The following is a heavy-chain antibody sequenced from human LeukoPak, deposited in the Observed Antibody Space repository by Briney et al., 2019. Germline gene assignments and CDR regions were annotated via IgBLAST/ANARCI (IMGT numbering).Heavy chain of an antibody. D-gene: IGHD6-13*01. CDR3: AKKTPGTYPFDY. Sequence: RPFGEDRGLTYNSSAMNWPHQEKRKGLEWVSASGTAGDTYYADSVKGRFTISRDDSKNTLYLQMTSLRAEDTAVYYCAKKTPGTYPFDYWGQGTLVTVSP. CDR2: SGTAGDT. J-gene: IGHJ4*02. CDR1: GLTYNSSA. V-gene: IGHV3-23*01.